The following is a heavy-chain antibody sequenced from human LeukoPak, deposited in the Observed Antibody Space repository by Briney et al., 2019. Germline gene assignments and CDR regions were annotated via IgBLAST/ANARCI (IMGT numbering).Heavy chain of an antibody. D-gene: IGHD6-13*01. Sequence: GGSLRLSCAASGFTFDDYALHWVRQAPGKGLEWVSLISGDGGSTYYADSVKGRFTISRDNSKNSLYLQMNSLRTEDTALYYCARGGSWYPDSFDYWGQGTLVTVSS. CDR3: ARGGSWYPDSFDY. J-gene: IGHJ4*02. V-gene: IGHV3-43*02. CDR1: GFTFDDYA. CDR2: ISGDGGST.